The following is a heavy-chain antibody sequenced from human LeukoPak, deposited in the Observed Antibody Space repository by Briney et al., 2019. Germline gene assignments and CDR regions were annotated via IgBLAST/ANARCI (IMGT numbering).Heavy chain of an antibody. V-gene: IGHV4-31*03. D-gene: IGHD6-13*01. Sequence: SETLSLTCTVSGGSISSGGYYWSWIRQHPGKGLEWIGYIYYSGSTYYNPSLKSRVTISVDTSENQFSLKLSSVPAADTAVYYCAREVIASSWTFDYWGQGTLVTVSS. CDR1: GGSISSGGYY. CDR2: IYYSGST. J-gene: IGHJ4*02. CDR3: AREVIASSWTFDY.